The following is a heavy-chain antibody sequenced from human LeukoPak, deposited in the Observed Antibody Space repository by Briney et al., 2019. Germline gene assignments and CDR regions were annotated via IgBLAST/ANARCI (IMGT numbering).Heavy chain of an antibody. V-gene: IGHV4-39*02. Sequence: WIRQPPGKGLEWIGSVYYGRSPYFNPSLESRATISVDTSKNHFSLKMSSVTAADTAVYYCARSSGTGTFSYWGQGTLVTVSS. CDR2: VYYGRSP. CDR3: ARSSGTGTFSY. D-gene: IGHD6-25*01. J-gene: IGHJ4*02.